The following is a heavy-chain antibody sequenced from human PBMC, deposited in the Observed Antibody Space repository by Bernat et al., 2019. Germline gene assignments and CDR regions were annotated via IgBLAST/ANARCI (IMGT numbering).Heavy chain of an antibody. Sequence: QVQLVQSGAEVKKPGASVKVSCKASGYTFTSYYMHWVRQALGQGLEWMGIINPSGGTTSYAQKFQGRVTMTRDTPTSTAYMELSSLGSEDTAEYYCARAAAAGIRWRGINWFGPWGQGTLVTVSS. CDR2: INPSGGTT. D-gene: IGHD6-13*01. V-gene: IGHV1-46*01. CDR3: ARAAAAGIRWRGINWFGP. J-gene: IGHJ5*02. CDR1: GYTFTSYY.